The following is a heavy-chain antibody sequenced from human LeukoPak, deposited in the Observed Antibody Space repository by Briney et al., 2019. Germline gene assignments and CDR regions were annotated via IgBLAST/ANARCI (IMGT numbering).Heavy chain of an antibody. CDR1: GGSISGYY. Sequence: SETLSLTCTVSGGSISGYYWSWIRQPPGKGLEWIGEINHSGSTNYNPSLKSRVTISVDTSKNQFSLKLSSVTAADTAVYYCARDHGGYYYDSSGYYFGAFDIWGQGTMVTVSS. J-gene: IGHJ3*02. V-gene: IGHV4-34*01. CDR2: INHSGST. CDR3: ARDHGGYYYDSSGYYFGAFDI. D-gene: IGHD3-22*01.